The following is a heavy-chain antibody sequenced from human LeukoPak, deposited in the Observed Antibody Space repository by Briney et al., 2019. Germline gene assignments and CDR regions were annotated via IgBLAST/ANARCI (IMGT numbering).Heavy chain of an antibody. D-gene: IGHD5-18*01. CDR1: GGSFSGYY. V-gene: IGHV4-34*01. CDR3: ARAGVRGYSYGYYY. J-gene: IGHJ4*02. Sequence: SETLSLTCAVYGGSFSGYYWSWIRQPPGKGLEWIGEINHSGSTNYNPSLKSRVTISVDTSKNQFSLKLSSVTAADTAVYYCARAGVRGYSYGYYYWGQGTLVTVSS. CDR2: INHSGST.